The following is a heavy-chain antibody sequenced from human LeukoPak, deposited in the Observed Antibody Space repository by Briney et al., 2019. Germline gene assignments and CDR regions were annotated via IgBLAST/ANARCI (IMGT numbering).Heavy chain of an antibody. J-gene: IGHJ5*02. CDR1: GYTFTANY. Sequence: ASVKLSCKASGYTFTANYMYWVRQAPGQGLEWMGWINPNSGGTNYAQKFQGRVTMTRDTSISTAYMELSRLRSDDTAVYYCTRAAYCSGGSCSDWFDPWGQGTLVTVSS. D-gene: IGHD2-15*01. V-gene: IGHV1-2*02. CDR3: TRAAYCSGGSCSDWFDP. CDR2: INPNSGGT.